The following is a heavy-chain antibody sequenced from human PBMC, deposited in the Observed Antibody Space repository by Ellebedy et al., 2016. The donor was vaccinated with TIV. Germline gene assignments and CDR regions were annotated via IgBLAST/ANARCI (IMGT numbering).Heavy chain of an antibody. V-gene: IGHV3-23*01. CDR2: ISGSGAST. J-gene: IGHJ5*01. CDR3: ARTVGTDS. Sequence: GGSLRLSCAASGFTFSTYAMTWVRRAPGRGLEWVSSISGSGASTYYADSVKGRFTISRDNSKNTLYLQMNSLRVGDTAIYHCARTVGTDSWGHGTLVTVSS. CDR1: GFTFSTYA. D-gene: IGHD4-11*01.